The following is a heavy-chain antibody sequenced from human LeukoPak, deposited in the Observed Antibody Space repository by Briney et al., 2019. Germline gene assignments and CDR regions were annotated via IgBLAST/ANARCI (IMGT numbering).Heavy chain of an antibody. J-gene: IGHJ4*02. Sequence: ASVKVSCEASGYTYTGYYMHWVRQAPGQGLEWMGWINPNSGGTNYAQKFQGRVTMTRDTSISTAYMELSRLRSDDTAVYYCARKSRAIIYYFDYWGQGTLVTVSS. V-gene: IGHV1-2*02. CDR1: GYTYTGYY. CDR3: ARKSRAIIYYFDY. D-gene: IGHD3-10*01. CDR2: INPNSGGT.